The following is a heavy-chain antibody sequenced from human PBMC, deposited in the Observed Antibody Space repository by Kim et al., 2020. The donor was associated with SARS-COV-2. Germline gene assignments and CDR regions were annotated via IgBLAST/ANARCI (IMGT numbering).Heavy chain of an antibody. CDR3: STGYCSGDTCLP. J-gene: IGHJ6*02. Sequence: GGSLRLSCAGSGFRFSNAWMSWVRQAPEKGLEWLGRIKSKGAGGTTEYAAPVKGRFTISRDDSKHTLYLEMNSLKTEDTAVYYCSTGYCSGDTCLPWGQGTTAIVSS. CDR2: IKSKGAGGTT. CDR1: GFRFSNAW. V-gene: IGHV3-15*01. D-gene: IGHD2-15*01.